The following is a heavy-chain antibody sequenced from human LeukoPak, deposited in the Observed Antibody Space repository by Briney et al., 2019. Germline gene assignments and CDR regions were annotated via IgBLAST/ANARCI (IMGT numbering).Heavy chain of an antibody. D-gene: IGHD4-17*01. Sequence: ASVKVSRKASGYTFTSYYMHWVRQAPGQGLEWMGIINPSGGSTSYAQKFQGRVTMTRDTSTSTVYMELSSLRSEDTAVYYCASVVSYGAPFDYWGQGTLVTVSS. CDR3: ASVVSYGAPFDY. J-gene: IGHJ4*02. V-gene: IGHV1-46*01. CDR2: INPSGGST. CDR1: GYTFTSYY.